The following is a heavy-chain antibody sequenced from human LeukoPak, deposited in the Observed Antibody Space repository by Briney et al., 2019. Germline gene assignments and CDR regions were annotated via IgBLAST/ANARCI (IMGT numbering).Heavy chain of an antibody. CDR2: IHAGNGNT. CDR1: GYIFISYA. D-gene: IGHD1-26*01. CDR3: AREFRSGSYSEFDY. V-gene: IGHV1-3*01. J-gene: IGHJ4*02. Sequence: GASVKVSCKASGYIFISYAMHWVRQAPGQRPEWMGWIHAGNGNTDYSQKFQGRVTISRDTSASTAYMELRSLRSDDTAVYYCAREFRSGSYSEFDYWGQGTLVTVSS.